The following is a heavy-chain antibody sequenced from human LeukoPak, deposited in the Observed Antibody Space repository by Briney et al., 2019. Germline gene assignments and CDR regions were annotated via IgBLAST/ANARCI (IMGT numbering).Heavy chain of an antibody. Sequence: GGSLRLSCAASGXTFSDYAMTWVRQTPGKGLEWVSVISGGGDSADYADSVKGRFTISRDNSKNTLYLQMNSLRAEDTALYYCAKLGCTGTICYANYWGQGTLVTVPS. D-gene: IGHD2-2*01. J-gene: IGHJ4*02. CDR3: AKLGCTGTICYANY. CDR2: ISGGGDSA. CDR1: GXTFSDYA. V-gene: IGHV3-23*01.